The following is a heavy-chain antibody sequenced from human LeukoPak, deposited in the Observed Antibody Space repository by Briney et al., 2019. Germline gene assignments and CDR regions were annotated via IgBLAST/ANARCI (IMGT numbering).Heavy chain of an antibody. D-gene: IGHD6-13*01. CDR1: GFTFGDYA. V-gene: IGHV3-49*03. CDR2: IRSKAYGGTT. CDR3: TRARGAAAASYYFDY. Sequence: GGSLRLSCTASGFTFGDYAMSWFRQAPGRGLEWVGFIRSKAYGGTTEYAASVKGRFTISGDDSKSIAYLQMNSLKTEDTAVYYCTRARGAAAASYYFDYWGQGTLVTVSS. J-gene: IGHJ4*02.